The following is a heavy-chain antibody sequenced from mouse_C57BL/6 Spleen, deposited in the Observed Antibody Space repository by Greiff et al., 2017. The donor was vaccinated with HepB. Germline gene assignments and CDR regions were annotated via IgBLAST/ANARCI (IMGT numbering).Heavy chain of an antibody. Sequence: VQLKESGPELAKPGASVKIPCKASGYTFTDYNMDWVKQSHGKSLEWIGDINPNNGGTIYNQKFKGKATLTVDKSSSTAYMELRSLTSEDTAVYYCARGDFTGTLAYWGQGTLVTVSA. V-gene: IGHV1-18*01. D-gene: IGHD4-1*01. CDR2: INPNNGGT. CDR1: GYTFTDYN. J-gene: IGHJ3*01. CDR3: ARGDFTGTLAY.